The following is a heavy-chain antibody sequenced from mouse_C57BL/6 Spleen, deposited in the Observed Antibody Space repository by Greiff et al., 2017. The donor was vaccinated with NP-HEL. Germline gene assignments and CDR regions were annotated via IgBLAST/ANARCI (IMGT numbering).Heavy chain of an antibody. CDR2: IDPSDSYT. V-gene: IGHV1-50*01. J-gene: IGHJ3*01. CDR3: VGDYDRDAY. Sequence: QVQLQQPGAELVKPGASVKLSCKASGYTFTSYWMQWLKQRPGQGLEWIGEIDPSDSYTNYNQKFKGKATLTVDTSSSTAYMQLSSLTSEDSAVYYCVGDYDRDAYWGQGTLVTVSA. CDR1: GYTFTSYW. D-gene: IGHD2-4*01.